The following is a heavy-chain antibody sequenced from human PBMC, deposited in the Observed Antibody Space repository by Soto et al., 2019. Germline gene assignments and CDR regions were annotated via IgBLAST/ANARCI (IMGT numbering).Heavy chain of an antibody. D-gene: IGHD3-22*01. J-gene: IGHJ4*02. CDR3: AGRYYYDSSGYYWEFDY. V-gene: IGHV4-30-4*01. Sequence: SETLSLTCTVSGGSISSGDYYWSWIRQPPGKGLEWIGYIYYSGSTYYNPSLKSRVTISVDTSKNQFSLKLSSVTAADTAVYYCAGRYYYDSSGYYWEFDYWGQGTLVTVSS. CDR1: GGSISSGDYY. CDR2: IYYSGST.